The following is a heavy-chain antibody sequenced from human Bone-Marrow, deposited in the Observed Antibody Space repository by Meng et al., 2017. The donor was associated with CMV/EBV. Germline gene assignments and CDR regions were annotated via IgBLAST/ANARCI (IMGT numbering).Heavy chain of an antibody. Sequence: GGSLRLCCAASGFTFSSYVMSWVRQAPGKGLEWVSVIYSGGTSTHYADSVKGRFTISRDNSKNTLFLQMNSLRAEDTAVYYCAKEACSTTSCYYNYYYGLDVWGQGTTVTVSS. CDR1: GFTFSSYV. J-gene: IGHJ6*02. V-gene: IGHV3-23*03. CDR2: IYSGGTST. CDR3: AKEACSTTSCYYNYYYGLDV. D-gene: IGHD2-2*01.